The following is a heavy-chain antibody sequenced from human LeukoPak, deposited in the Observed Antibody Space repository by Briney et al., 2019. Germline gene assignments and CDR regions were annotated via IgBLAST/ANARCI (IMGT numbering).Heavy chain of an antibody. Sequence: SETLSLTCTVSGGSISSYYWSWIRQPPGKGLEWIGYIYYSGSTNYNPSLKSRVTISVDTSKNQFSLKLSSVTAADTAVYYCARDATGTIDYWGQGTLVTVSS. D-gene: IGHD1-1*01. CDR3: ARDATGTIDY. J-gene: IGHJ4*02. V-gene: IGHV4-59*01. CDR1: GGSISSYY. CDR2: IYYSGST.